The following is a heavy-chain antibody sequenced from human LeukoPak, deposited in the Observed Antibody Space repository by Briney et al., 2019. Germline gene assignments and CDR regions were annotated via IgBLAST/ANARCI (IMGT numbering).Heavy chain of an antibody. CDR1: GESFRGYH. J-gene: IGHJ4*02. CDR2: IIHDGSA. Sequence: SETLSLTCAVYGESFRGYHWTWIRRPPGKGLEWIAEIIHDGSANYNPSLKSRVTISADTSKNQFSLKLTSMTAADRAVYYCARLRGYSGYDLWGAYFDYWGQGTLVTVSS. CDR3: ARLRGYSGYDLWGAYFDY. V-gene: IGHV4-34*12. D-gene: IGHD5-12*01.